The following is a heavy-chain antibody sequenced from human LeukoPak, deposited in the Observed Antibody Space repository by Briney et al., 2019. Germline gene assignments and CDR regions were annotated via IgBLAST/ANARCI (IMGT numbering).Heavy chain of an antibody. CDR2: IRWNSAST. V-gene: IGHV3-9*01. J-gene: IGHJ4*02. CDR3: ATRSGSFAFDY. CDR1: GFTFDDYA. D-gene: IGHD3-10*01. Sequence: GGSLRLSCVASGFTFDDYAMHWVRQAPGKGLEWVSGIRWNSASTAYADSVKGRFTISREDAKNSLYLQMNSLRPEDTALYFCATRSGSFAFDYWGQGTLVTVSS.